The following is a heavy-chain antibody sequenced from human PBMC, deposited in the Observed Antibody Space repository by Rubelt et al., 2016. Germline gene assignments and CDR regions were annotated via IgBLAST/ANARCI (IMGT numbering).Heavy chain of an antibody. D-gene: IGHD3-10*01. CDR2: INPSGGST. CDR3: ARGSRGSGSYYDYGMDV. J-gene: IGHJ6*02. CDR1: GYTFSNYY. V-gene: IGHV1-46*01. Sequence: QVRVVQSGAEVKKPGASVKVSCKASGYTFSNYYMHWVRQAPGQGLEWMGIINPSGGSTNYAQKFQGRVTMTRDTSTSTVYMELGSLRSEDTAVYYFARGSRGSGSYYDYGMDVWGQGTTVTVSS.